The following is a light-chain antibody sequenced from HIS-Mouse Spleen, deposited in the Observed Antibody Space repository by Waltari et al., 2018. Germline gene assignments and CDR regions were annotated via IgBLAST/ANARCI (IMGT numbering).Light chain of an antibody. CDR3: AAWDDSLNGWV. CDR2: SNN. Sequence: QSVLTQPPSASGTPGQRVTISCSGSSSNIGRTTSNWYQQLPGTAPKPLIYSNNQRPSGVPDRFSGSKSGTSASLAISGLQSEDEADYYCAAWDDSLNGWVFGGGTKLTVL. V-gene: IGLV1-44*01. J-gene: IGLJ3*02. CDR1: SSNIGRTT.